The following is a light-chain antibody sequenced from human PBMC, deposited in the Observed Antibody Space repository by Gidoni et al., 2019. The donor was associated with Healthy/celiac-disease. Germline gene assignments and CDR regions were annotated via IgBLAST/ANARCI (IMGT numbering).Light chain of an antibody. J-gene: IGKJ3*01. CDR1: QSVSSY. CDR2: DAS. Sequence: EIVLTQSPATLSLSPGERATLSCRASQSVSSYLAWYQQKPGQAPRLLIYDASNRATGIPARFSGSGAVTDFTLTISSLEPEDFAVYYCQQRSNWPIFTFGPXTKVEIK. V-gene: IGKV3-11*01. CDR3: QQRSNWPIFT.